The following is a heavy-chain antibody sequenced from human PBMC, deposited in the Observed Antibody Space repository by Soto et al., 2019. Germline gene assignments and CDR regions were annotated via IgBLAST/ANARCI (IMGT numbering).Heavy chain of an antibody. CDR3: ERAAFLDY. CDR1: GFTFSNYW. Sequence: RGSLRVSCASSGFTFSNYWMHWVRQAPGKGLVLVSRINSDGGNMNYADSVKGRFTISRDNAKNTLYLQMNSLRAEDTAVYYCERAAFLDYWGQGTMVTVSS. V-gene: IGHV3-74*01. J-gene: IGHJ4*02. D-gene: IGHD3-16*01. CDR2: INSDGGNM.